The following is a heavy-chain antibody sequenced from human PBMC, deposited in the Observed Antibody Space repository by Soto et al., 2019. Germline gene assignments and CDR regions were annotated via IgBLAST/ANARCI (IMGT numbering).Heavy chain of an antibody. CDR1: GYTFTSYY. J-gene: IGHJ4*02. V-gene: IGHV1-18*01. CDR2: ISAYNGNT. CDR3: ARDLTPVDY. Sequence: QVQLVQSGAEVKKPGASVKVSCKASGYTFTSYYISWGRQAPGQGLEWMGWISAYNGNTKHAQKLKGRVNMTTDTSTRTAYMELRSLRSDDTAVYYCARDLTPVDYWGQGTLVTVSS.